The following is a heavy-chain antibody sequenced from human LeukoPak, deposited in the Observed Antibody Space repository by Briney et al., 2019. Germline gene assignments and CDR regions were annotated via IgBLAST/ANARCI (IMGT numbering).Heavy chain of an antibody. CDR1: GYTFTGFS. J-gene: IGHJ6*02. Sequence: ASVKVSCKASGYTFTGFSMRWVRQAPGQGLEWMGWINPNSGGTNFAQKFQGRVTMTRDTSISTAHMELSSLRSDDTAVYYCARDQLVRSVVDGVVAASTRYNAMDVWGQGTTVTVS. V-gene: IGHV1-2*02. D-gene: IGHD2-15*01. CDR3: ARDQLVRSVVDGVVAASTRYNAMDV. CDR2: INPNSGGT.